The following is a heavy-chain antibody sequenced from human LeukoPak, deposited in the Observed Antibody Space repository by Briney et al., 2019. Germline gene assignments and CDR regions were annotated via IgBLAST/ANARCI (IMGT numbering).Heavy chain of an antibody. CDR1: GLTFSNFA. Sequence: GGSLRLSCAASGLTFSNFAMTWVRQTPGKGLEWVSALSASGGGTFYAPPVKGRFTISRDNSKNTVSLQMNSLRAGDTALYYCATVLHTSMTTWAAFDTWGQGTMVTVSS. D-gene: IGHD5-18*01. CDR3: ATVLHTSMTTWAAFDT. CDR2: LSASGGGT. V-gene: IGHV3-23*01. J-gene: IGHJ3*02.